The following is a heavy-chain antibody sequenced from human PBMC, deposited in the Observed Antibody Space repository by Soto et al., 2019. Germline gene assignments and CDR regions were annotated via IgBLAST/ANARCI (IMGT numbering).Heavy chain of an antibody. V-gene: IGHV4-59*01. J-gene: IGHJ6*03. Sequence: QVQLQESGPGLVKPSETLSLTCTVSGGSISSYYWSWIRQPPGKGLEWIGYIYYSGSTNYNPSLKSRVTISVDTSKNQFSLKLSSVTAADTAVYYCARGLVDTAMVGEETYYYYMDVWGKGTTVIVSS. CDR3: ARGLVDTAMVGEETYYYYMDV. CDR2: IYYSGST. D-gene: IGHD5-18*01. CDR1: GGSISSYY.